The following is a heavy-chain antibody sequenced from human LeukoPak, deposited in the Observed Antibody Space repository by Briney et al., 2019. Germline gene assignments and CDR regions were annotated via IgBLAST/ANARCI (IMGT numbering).Heavy chain of an antibody. CDR1: GGSFSGYY. CDR3: ARISPLRITMVRGVNPNYYYGMDV. D-gene: IGHD3-10*01. CDR2: INHSGST. V-gene: IGHV4-34*01. J-gene: IGHJ6*04. Sequence: PSETLSLTCAVYGGSFSGYYWSWVRQPPGKGLEWIGEINHSGSTNYNPSLTSRVTISVGTSKNQFSLKLSSVTAADTAVYYCARISPLRITMVRGVNPNYYYGMDVWGKGTTVTVSS.